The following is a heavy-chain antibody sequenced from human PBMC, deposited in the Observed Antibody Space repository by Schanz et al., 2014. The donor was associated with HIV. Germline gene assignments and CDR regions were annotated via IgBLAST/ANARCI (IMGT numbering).Heavy chain of an antibody. V-gene: IGHV3-33*08. Sequence: QVQLVESGGGVVQPGRSLRLSCAASGFTFSTYGMHWVRQGPGKGLEWAAFIWYDGSQKYYADSVKGRFTISRDNSKKTVNLQMNSLRVEDTAVYYCARDILWFGELGGMDAWGQGTTVTVSS. D-gene: IGHD3-10*01. J-gene: IGHJ6*02. CDR2: IWYDGSQK. CDR1: GFTFSTYG. CDR3: ARDILWFGELGGMDA.